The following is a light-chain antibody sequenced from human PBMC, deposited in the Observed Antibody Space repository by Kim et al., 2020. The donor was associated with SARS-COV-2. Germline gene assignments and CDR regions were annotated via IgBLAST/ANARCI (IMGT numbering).Light chain of an antibody. Sequence: IVLTQSPGTLSLSPGERATLSCRASQTVYKGYLAWYQQRPGQTPRLLLYQTSNRATGIPDRFSGSGSGTDFTLTISRLEPEDFAVYYCQQYGSLPPYTFGKGTKLEI. CDR2: QTS. J-gene: IGKJ2*01. V-gene: IGKV3-20*01. CDR3: QQYGSLPPYT. CDR1: QTVYKGY.